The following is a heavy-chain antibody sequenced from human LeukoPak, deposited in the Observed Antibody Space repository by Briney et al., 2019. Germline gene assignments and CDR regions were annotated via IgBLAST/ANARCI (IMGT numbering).Heavy chain of an antibody. CDR2: IYYSGST. CDR3: ARDRATTDY. CDR1: GGSISSYY. Sequence: SETLSLTCTVSGGSISSYYWSWIRQPPGKGLEWIGSIYYSGSTYYNPSLKSRVTISVDTSKNQFSLKLSSVTAADTAVYYCARDRATTDYWGQGTLVTVSS. D-gene: IGHD5-12*01. V-gene: IGHV4-59*12. J-gene: IGHJ4*02.